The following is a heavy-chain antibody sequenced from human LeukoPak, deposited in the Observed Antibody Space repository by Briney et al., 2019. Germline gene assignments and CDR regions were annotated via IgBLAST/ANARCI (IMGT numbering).Heavy chain of an antibody. V-gene: IGHV3-9*01. Sequence: AGGSLRLSCAASGFTFDDYALHWVRQAPGKGLEWVSSISWNSGNMYYVDSVKGRFTISRDNAKNSLSLQMNSLKPEDTALYYCAKGPGLGAGKRYLDLWGRGTLVIVSS. CDR2: ISWNSGNM. CDR3: AKGPGLGAGKRYLDL. D-gene: IGHD6-13*01. CDR1: GFTFDDYA. J-gene: IGHJ2*01.